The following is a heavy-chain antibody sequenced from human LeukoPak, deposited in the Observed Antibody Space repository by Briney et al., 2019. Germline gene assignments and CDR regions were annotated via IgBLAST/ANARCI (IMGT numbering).Heavy chain of an antibody. CDR1: GYTFTSYD. CDR3: ATVTYYYDSSGYRDWYYFDY. J-gene: IGHJ4*02. CDR2: MNPNSGNT. Sequence: GASVKVSCKASGYTFTSYDINWVRQATGQGLEWMGWMNPNSGNTGYAQKFQGRVTMTEDTSTDTAYMELSSLRSEDTAVYYCATVTYYYDSSGYRDWYYFDYWGQGTLVTVSS. V-gene: IGHV1-8*01. D-gene: IGHD3-22*01.